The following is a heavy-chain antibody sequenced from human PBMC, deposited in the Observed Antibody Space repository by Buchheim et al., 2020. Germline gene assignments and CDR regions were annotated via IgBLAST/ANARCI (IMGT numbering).Heavy chain of an antibody. CDR2: TFYNGST. J-gene: IGHJ4*02. CDR3: ARTVSKRDYYFDY. CDR1: GGSISRGGYY. V-gene: IGHV4-31*11. D-gene: IGHD2/OR15-2a*01. Sequence: QVQLQESGPGLVKPSQTLSLSCVVSGGSISRGGYYWSWIRQHPGKGLEWIGYTFYNGSTSYNPSLKSRVSISEDTFKNQFSLKLNSVTAADTAVYYCARTVSKRDYYFDYWGQG.